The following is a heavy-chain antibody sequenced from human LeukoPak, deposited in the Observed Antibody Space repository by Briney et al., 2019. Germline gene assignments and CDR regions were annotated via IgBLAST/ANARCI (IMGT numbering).Heavy chain of an antibody. D-gene: IGHD3-22*01. CDR3: TRDGPRSSGYPDT. J-gene: IGHJ5*02. V-gene: IGHV4-31*03. CDR1: GGSISSGGHF. Sequence: SSETLSLTCTVSGGSISSGGHFWSWIRQHPGKGLEWIGYIYYSGSTYYNPSLKSRVTISVDTSKNQFSLRLNSVTAADTAVYYCTRDGPRSSGYPDTWGQGTLVTVSS. CDR2: IYYSGST.